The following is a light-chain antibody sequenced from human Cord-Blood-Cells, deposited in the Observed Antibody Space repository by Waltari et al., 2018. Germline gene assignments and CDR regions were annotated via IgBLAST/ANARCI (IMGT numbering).Light chain of an antibody. Sequence: DIQMTQSPSTLSASVGDRVTITCRASQSISSWLAWYQQKPGKAPKLLIYDASSLESGVPSRFSGSGAVTEFTLTISSLQPDDFATDYCQQYNSYSTFGQGTKVEIK. CDR2: DAS. CDR3: QQYNSYST. V-gene: IGKV1-5*01. J-gene: IGKJ1*01. CDR1: QSISSW.